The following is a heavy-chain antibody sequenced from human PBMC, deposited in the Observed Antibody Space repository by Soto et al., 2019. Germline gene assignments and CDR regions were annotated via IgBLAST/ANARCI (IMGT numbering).Heavy chain of an antibody. V-gene: IGHV4-61*01. CDR2: IYYSGST. CDR3: AREKAGGDCYTD. D-gene: IGHD2-21*02. J-gene: IGHJ4*02. CDR1: GGSVSSGSYY. Sequence: QVQLQESGPGLVKPSETLSLTCTVSGGSVSSGSYYWSWIRQPPGKGLEWIGYIYYSGSTNYNPSLTSRVTISVDTSKNQFALKLSSVTAADTAVYYCAREKAGGDCYTDWGQGTLVTVSS.